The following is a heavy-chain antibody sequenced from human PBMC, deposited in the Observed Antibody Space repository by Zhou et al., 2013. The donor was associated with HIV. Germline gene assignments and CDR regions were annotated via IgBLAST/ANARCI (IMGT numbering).Heavy chain of an antibody. J-gene: IGHJ6*03. CDR2: IYTSGST. D-gene: IGHD6-13*01. Sequence: QVQVQESGPGLVKPSQTLSLTCTVSGGSISSGSYYWSWIRQPAGKGLEWIGHIYTSGSTKYNPSLKSRVTISVDTSKNQFSLKLSSVTAADTAVYYCARLVAARDYYYYIDVWGKGDHGHRLL. CDR3: ARLVAARDYYYYIDV. CDR1: GGSISSGSYY. V-gene: IGHV4-61*09.